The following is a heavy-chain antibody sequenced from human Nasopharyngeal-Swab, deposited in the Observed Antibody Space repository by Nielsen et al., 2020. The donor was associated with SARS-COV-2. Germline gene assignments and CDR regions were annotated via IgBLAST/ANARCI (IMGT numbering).Heavy chain of an antibody. Sequence: GGSLRLSCAASGFTFDDYAMHWVRQAPGKGLEWVSGISWNSGSIDYADSVKGRFTISRDNAKNSLYLQMNSLRAEDTAVYYCARVGILTDGDYWGQGTLVTVSS. D-gene: IGHD3-9*01. CDR2: ISWNSGSI. V-gene: IGHV3-9*01. CDR3: ARVGILTDGDY. J-gene: IGHJ4*02. CDR1: GFTFDDYA.